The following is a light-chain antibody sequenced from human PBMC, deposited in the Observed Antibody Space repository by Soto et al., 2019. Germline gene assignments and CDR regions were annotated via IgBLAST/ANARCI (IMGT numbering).Light chain of an antibody. CDR1: QGISSW. J-gene: IGKJ4*01. CDR3: QQSYNKFPLT. Sequence: DIHITQSPSSVSASVVDRVTITCRASQGISSWLAWYQQKPRKAPKLLIFAASTLQSGVASRFSGDGLGTHVTLTISSLQHEDFANYYGQQSYNKFPLTVGGGTKVDIK. CDR2: AAS. V-gene: IGKV1-12*01.